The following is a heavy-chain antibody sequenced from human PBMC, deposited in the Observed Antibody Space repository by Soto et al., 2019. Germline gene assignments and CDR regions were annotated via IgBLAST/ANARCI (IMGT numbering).Heavy chain of an antibody. Sequence: QVQLVESGGGVVQPGGSLRLSCVASGFTFSNFGMHWVRQAPGKGLEWVAVISNDENIKQYADSVRGRFAISRDNSKKTLYLRMTRLRAEDTAIYYCARGLRSVLDYWGQGTLVTLSS. D-gene: IGHD6-6*01. J-gene: IGHJ4*02. CDR2: ISNDENIK. CDR1: GFTFSNFG. CDR3: ARGLRSVLDY. V-gene: IGHV3-33*01.